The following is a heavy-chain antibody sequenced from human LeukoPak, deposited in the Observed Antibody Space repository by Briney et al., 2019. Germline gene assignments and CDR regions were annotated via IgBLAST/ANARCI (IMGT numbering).Heavy chain of an antibody. CDR1: GYTFTSYG. V-gene: IGHV1-18*01. D-gene: IGHD3-22*01. J-gene: IGHJ6*02. CDR3: ARVPQGGYLFYYGMDV. CDR2: ISAYNGNT. Sequence: ASVKVSCTASGYTFTSYGISWVRPAPGQGLEWMGWISAYNGNTNYAQKLQGRVTMTTDTSTSTAYMELRSLRSDDTAVYYCARVPQGGYLFYYGMDVWGQGTTVTVSS.